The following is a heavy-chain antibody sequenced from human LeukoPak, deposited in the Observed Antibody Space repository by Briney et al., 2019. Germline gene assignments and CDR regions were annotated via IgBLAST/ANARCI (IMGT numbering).Heavy chain of an antibody. Sequence: SVKVSCKASGGTFSSYAISWVRQAPGQGLEWMGGIIPIFGTANYAQKFQGRVTITTDESRSTAYMELSSLRSEDTAVYYCARVRWRDYYYMDVWGKGTTVTVSS. D-gene: IGHD2-15*01. CDR3: ARVRWRDYYYMDV. V-gene: IGHV1-69*05. J-gene: IGHJ6*03. CDR1: GGTFSSYA. CDR2: IIPIFGTA.